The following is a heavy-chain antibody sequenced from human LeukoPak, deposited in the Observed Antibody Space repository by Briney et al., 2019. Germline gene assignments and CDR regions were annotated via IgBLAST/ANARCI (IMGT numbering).Heavy chain of an antibody. CDR2: IDTSGST. V-gene: IGHV4-4*07. J-gene: IGHJ4*02. Sequence: SETLSLTCTVSGGSISSYYWSWIRQPAGKGLEWIGRIDTSGSTNYNPSLKSRVTMSVDTSKNQFSLKLSSVTASDTAVYYCASGRERGYDFDYWGQGTLVTVSS. CDR1: GGSISSYY. CDR3: ASGRERGYDFDY. D-gene: IGHD5-12*01.